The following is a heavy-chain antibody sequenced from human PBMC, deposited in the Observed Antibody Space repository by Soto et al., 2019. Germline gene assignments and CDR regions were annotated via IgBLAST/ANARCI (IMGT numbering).Heavy chain of an antibody. V-gene: IGHV1-18*01. CDR1: GYTFTSYH. J-gene: IGHJ4*02. CDR3: ARGGQPIDY. CDR2: TSAYNGNT. Sequence: QVHLVQSGAEVKKPGAAVKVSCKASGYTFTSYHINWARQTPGQGLEWMGWTSAYNGNTNYAQKLQPRVNMTTDTSTSTAYMELRRMRSDDTAVYSSARGGQPIDYWGQGTLVTVSS.